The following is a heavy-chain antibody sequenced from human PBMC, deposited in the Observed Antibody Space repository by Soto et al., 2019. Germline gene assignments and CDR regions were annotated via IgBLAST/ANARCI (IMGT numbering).Heavy chain of an antibody. CDR2: ISSSSSYI. D-gene: IGHD1-26*01. V-gene: IGHV3-21*01. J-gene: IGHJ5*02. CDR3: ARDKSSVSGSYGNMFDP. CDR1: GFTFSSYS. Sequence: EVQLVESGGGLLKPGGSLRLSCAASGFTFSSYSMNWVRQAPGKELEWVSSISSSSSYIYYADSVKCRFTITRDNAKNSLYLQMNSLRVEDTAVYYCARDKSSVSGSYGNMFDPWGQGTLVTGSS.